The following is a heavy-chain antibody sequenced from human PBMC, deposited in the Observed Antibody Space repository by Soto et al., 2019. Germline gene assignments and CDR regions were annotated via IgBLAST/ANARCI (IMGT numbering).Heavy chain of an antibody. CDR1: GGSLSGYF. CDR3: ASYHYYDFWIGSRHYMGV. J-gene: IGHJ6*03. V-gene: IGHV4-34*01. CDR2: INHSGST. Sequence: QVHLEQWGAGLLKPSETLSLTCAVYGGSLSGYFWSWVRQPPGKGLEWSGEINHSGSTNYNPSLNSRVTISADKSKHQFSLRLSSVTAADSAIYYCASYHYYDFWIGSRHYMGVWGKWTTVTVSS. D-gene: IGHD3-3*01.